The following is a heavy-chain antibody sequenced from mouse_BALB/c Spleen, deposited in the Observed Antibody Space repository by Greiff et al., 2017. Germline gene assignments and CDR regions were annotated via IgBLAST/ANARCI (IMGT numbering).Heavy chain of an antibody. D-gene: IGHD2-4*01. V-gene: IGHV5-6-3*01. Sequence: EVQLQESGGGLVQPGGSLKLSCAASGFTFSSYGMSWVRQTPDKRLELVATINSNGGSTYYPDSVKGRFTISRDNAKNTLYLQMSSLKSEDTAMYYCARGGLMITTIMDYWGQGTSVTVSS. CDR1: GFTFSSYG. CDR2: INSNGGST. J-gene: IGHJ4*01. CDR3: ARGGLMITTIMDY.